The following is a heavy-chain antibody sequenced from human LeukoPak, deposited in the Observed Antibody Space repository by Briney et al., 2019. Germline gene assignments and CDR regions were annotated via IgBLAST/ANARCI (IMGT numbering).Heavy chain of an antibody. CDR1: GFTFSDFG. J-gene: IGHJ4*02. V-gene: IGHV3-30*19. D-gene: IGHD3-9*01. Sequence: GGSLRLSCIASGFTFSDFGLHWVRQAPGKGLEWVAVISYDGSNKYYADSVKGRFTISRDNSKNTLYLQMNSLRAEDTAVYYCARDLSDILTGYYTGYFDYWGQGTLVTVSS. CDR2: ISYDGSNK. CDR3: ARDLSDILTGYYTGYFDY.